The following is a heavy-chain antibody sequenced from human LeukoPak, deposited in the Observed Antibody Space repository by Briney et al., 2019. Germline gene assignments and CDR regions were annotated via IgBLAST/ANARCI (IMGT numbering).Heavy chain of an antibody. Sequence: SDTLSLTCTVSGGSLNSYYWSWIRQPPGTGLEWIWYIYYSGSTIYNPSLKSRVTISVDTPKNQFSLRLSSVTAADTAVYYWARVTGYMTEDYFDYWGQGTLITVSS. V-gene: IGHV4-59*07. D-gene: IGHD6-13*01. CDR2: IYYSGST. CDR1: GGSLNSYY. J-gene: IGHJ4*02. CDR3: ARVTGYMTEDYFDY.